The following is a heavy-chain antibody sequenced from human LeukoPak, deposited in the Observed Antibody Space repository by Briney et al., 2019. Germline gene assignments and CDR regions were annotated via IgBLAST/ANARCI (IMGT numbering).Heavy chain of an antibody. J-gene: IGHJ4*02. V-gene: IGHV1-8*02. CDR3: ARGRPSLLWFGELLFL. CDR1: GGTFSSYA. CDR2: TNPNSGNT. D-gene: IGHD3-10*01. Sequence: GASVKVSCKASGGTFSSYAISWVRQATGQGLEWMGWTNPNSGNTGYAQRFQGRVTMTRNTSISTAYMELSSLRSEGTAVYYCARGRPSLLWFGELLFLWGQGTLVTVSS.